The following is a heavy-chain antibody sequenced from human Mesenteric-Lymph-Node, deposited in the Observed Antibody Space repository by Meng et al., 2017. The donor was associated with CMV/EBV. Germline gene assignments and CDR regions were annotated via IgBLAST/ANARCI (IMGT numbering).Heavy chain of an antibody. J-gene: IGHJ4*02. CDR1: GYTFTSYY. D-gene: IGHD1/OR15-1a*01. V-gene: IGHV1-46*01. CDR3: ARGPGAGTPLGFDY. Sequence: ASGYTFTSYYMHWVRQAPGQGLEWMGTINPSGGSTSYAQEFQGRVTMTRDTSTSTVYMELSGLRSEDTAVYYCARGPGAGTPLGFDYWGQGTLVTVSS. CDR2: INPSGGST.